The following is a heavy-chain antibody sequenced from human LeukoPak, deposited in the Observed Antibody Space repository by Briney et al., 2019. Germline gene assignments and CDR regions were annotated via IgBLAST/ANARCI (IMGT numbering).Heavy chain of an antibody. D-gene: IGHD3-3*01. J-gene: IGHJ4*02. CDR3: PRTASPGRIFGVVKYYFDY. CDR2: IYYSGST. Sequence: SETLSLTCTVSGGSISSGGYYWSWIRQHPGKGLEWIGYIYYSGSTYYNPSLKSRVTISVDTSKNQFSLKLSSVTAPDTAVYYCPRTASPGRIFGVVKYYFDYWGQGTLVTVSS. CDR1: GGSISSGGYY. V-gene: IGHV4-31*03.